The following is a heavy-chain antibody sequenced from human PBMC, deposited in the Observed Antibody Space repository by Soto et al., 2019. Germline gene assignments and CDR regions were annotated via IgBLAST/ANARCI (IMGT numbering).Heavy chain of an antibody. J-gene: IGHJ5*02. V-gene: IGHV3-11*01. Sequence: GGSLRLSCAGPGFTFRAYYMGWIRQAPGKGLEWVAYISSSGSTTYYAAPVKGRFTISRDNPKNSLYLQMTSLRAEDTAIYYCGRDKYRNYVNCFAPWGQGTLVTVSS. CDR2: ISSSGSTT. CDR1: GFTFRAYY. D-gene: IGHD1-7*01. CDR3: GRDKYRNYVNCFAP.